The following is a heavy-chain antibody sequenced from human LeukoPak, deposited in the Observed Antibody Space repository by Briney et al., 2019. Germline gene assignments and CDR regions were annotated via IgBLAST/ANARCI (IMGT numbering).Heavy chain of an antibody. V-gene: IGHV1-69*13. CDR1: EGTFSSYA. J-gene: IGHJ6*02. D-gene: IGHD3-10*01. CDR3: ARDLYYGSADNYYYYGMDV. CDR2: IIPIFGTA. Sequence: SVKVSCKASEGTFSSYAISWVRQAPGQGLEWMGGIIPIFGTANYAQKFQGRVTITADESTSTAYMELSSLRSEDTAVYYCARDLYYGSADNYYYYGMDVWGQGTTVTVSS.